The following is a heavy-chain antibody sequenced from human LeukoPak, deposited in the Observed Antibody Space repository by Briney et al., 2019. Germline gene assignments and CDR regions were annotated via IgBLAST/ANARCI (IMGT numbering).Heavy chain of an antibody. CDR2: INPNSGGT. V-gene: IGHV1-2*02. CDR1: GYTFTGYY. CDR3: ARGQRGSSSIDY. D-gene: IGHD6-13*01. J-gene: IGHJ4*02. Sequence: ASVKVSCKASGYTFTGYYMHWVRQAPGQGLEWMGWINPNSGGTNYAQKFQGRVTMTRDTSISTAYMERSRLRSDDTAVYYCARGQRGSSSIDYWDQGTLVTVSS.